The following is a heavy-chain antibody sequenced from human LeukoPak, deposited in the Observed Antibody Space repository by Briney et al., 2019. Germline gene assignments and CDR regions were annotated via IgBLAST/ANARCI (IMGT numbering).Heavy chain of an antibody. D-gene: IGHD3-22*01. CDR2: IYTSGST. CDR1: GGSISSGSYY. J-gene: IGHJ4*02. Sequence: SETLSLTCTVSGGSISSGSYYWSWIRQPARKGLEWIGRIYTSGSTKYNPSLKSRVTISVDTSKNQFSLKLSSVTAADTAVYYCAREPLPYYDGHDYWGQGTLVTVSS. CDR3: AREPLPYYDGHDY. V-gene: IGHV4-61*02.